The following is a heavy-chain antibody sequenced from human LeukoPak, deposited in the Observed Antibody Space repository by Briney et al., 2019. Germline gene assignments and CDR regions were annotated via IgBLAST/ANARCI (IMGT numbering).Heavy chain of an antibody. Sequence: HAGGSLRLSCAASGFTFSSYAMSWVRQAPGKGLECVSAISGSGGSTYYADSVKGRFTISRDNSKNTLYLQMNSLRAEDTAVYYCAKAMVRGVIFSYGMDVWGQGTTVTVSS. V-gene: IGHV3-23*01. CDR2: ISGSGGST. J-gene: IGHJ6*02. CDR3: AKAMVRGVIFSYGMDV. CDR1: GFTFSSYA. D-gene: IGHD3-10*01.